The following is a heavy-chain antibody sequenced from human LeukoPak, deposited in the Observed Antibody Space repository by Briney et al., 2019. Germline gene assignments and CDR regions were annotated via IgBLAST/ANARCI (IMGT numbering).Heavy chain of an antibody. Sequence: ASVKVSCKASGYTFTSYYMHWVRQAPGQGLEWMGIINPSGGSTSYAQKFQGRVTMTRDTSTSTVYMELSSLRSGDTAVYYCARAGSSGYYRNWGQGTLVTVSS. D-gene: IGHD3-22*01. CDR1: GYTFTSYY. CDR2: INPSGGST. J-gene: IGHJ4*02. CDR3: ARAGSSGYYRN. V-gene: IGHV1-46*01.